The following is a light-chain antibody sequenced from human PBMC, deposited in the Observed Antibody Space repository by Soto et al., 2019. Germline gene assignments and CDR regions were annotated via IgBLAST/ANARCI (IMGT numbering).Light chain of an antibody. CDR1: QSISTY. CDR3: QQSYITPYT. Sequence: DIQMTQSPSSLSASVGDRVTITCRASQSISTYLNWYQHKRGKAPKLLIYVASSLQSVVPSRFSGSGSGTDFTLTISNLQPEDFATYYCQQSYITPYTFGQGTKLEIK. V-gene: IGKV1-39*01. J-gene: IGKJ2*01. CDR2: VAS.